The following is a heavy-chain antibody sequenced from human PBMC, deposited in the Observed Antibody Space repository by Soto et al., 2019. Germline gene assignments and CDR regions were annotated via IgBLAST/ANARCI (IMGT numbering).Heavy chain of an antibody. V-gene: IGHV3-11*01. CDR2: ISSSGSTI. D-gene: IGHD3-16*02. CDR1: GFTLSDYY. CDR3: SRDLETFGGVIVRFREYYFDY. J-gene: IGHJ4*02. Sequence: PGGSLRLSCAASGFTLSDYYMSWIRQAPGKGLEWVSYISSSGSTIYYADSVKGRFTISRDNAKNSLYLQMNSLRAEDTAVYYCSRDLETFGGVIVRFREYYFDYWGQGTLVTVSS.